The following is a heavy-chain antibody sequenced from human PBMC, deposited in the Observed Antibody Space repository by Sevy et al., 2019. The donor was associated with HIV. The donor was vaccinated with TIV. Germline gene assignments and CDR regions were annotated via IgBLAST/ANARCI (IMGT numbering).Heavy chain of an antibody. CDR2: INWNGDNT. CDR1: GFTFDDYG. CDR3: ARDPSGMHAFDI. Sequence: GGSLILSCAASGFTFDDYGMSSVRKAPGKGLEWVSGINWNGDNTVYADSVKGRFTISRDNAKNSLYLQMNSLRAEDTALYYCARDPSGMHAFDIWGQGTMVTVSS. D-gene: IGHD6-6*01. V-gene: IGHV3-20*04. J-gene: IGHJ3*02.